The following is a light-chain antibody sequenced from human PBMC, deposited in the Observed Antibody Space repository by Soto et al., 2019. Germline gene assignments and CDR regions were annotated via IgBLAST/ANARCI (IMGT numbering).Light chain of an antibody. CDR2: GAT. CDR1: QSVSFSY. V-gene: IGKV3-20*01. Sequence: EIVLTQSPGTLSLSPGDRATLSCRASQSVSFSYLAWYQQKAGQAPRLLIYGATSRATGIPDRFSGSEAGTDFTRTISRLEPEYFAGYCCQQYGSSPLTFGGGTKVEIK. CDR3: QQYGSSPLT. J-gene: IGKJ4*01.